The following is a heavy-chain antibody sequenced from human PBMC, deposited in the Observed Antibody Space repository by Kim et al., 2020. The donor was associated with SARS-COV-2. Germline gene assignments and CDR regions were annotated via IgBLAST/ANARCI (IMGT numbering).Heavy chain of an antibody. D-gene: IGHD7-27*01. J-gene: IGHJ6*02. CDR2: IYYSGST. CDR3: ARAWGAGGGYGMDV. CDR1: GGSISSYY. V-gene: IGHV4-59*01. Sequence: SETLSLTCTVSGGSISSYYWSWIRQPPGKGLEWIGYIYYSGSTNYNPSLKSRVTISVDTSKNQFSLKLSSVTAADTAVYYCARAWGAGGGYGMDVWGQGTTVTVSS.